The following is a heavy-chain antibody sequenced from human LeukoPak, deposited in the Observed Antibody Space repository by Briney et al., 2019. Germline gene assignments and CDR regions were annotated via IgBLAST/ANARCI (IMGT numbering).Heavy chain of an antibody. D-gene: IGHD6-13*01. J-gene: IGHJ6*02. CDR2: MNPNSGNT. V-gene: IGHV1-8*01. Sequence: ASVKVSCTASGYTFTSYDINWVRQATGQGLEWMGWMNPNSGNTGYAQKFQGRVTMTRNTSISTAYMELSSLRSEDTAVYYCARGLSSSWDSGWYYHYYGMDVWGQGTTVTVSS. CDR3: ARGLSSSWDSGWYYHYYGMDV. CDR1: GYTFTSYD.